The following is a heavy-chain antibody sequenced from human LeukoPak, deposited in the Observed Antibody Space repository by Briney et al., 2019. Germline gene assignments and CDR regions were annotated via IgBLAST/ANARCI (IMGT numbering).Heavy chain of an antibody. V-gene: IGHV4-39*01. CDR3: ARKELGIIDY. CDR1: GGSISSSSYY. Sequence: KPSETLSLTCTVSGGSISSSSYYWGWIRQPPGKGLEWIGSIYYSGSNYYNPSLKSRVTISVDTSKNQFSLKLSSVTAADTAVYYCARKELGIIDYWGQGTLVTVSS. D-gene: IGHD7-27*01. CDR2: IYYSGSN. J-gene: IGHJ4*02.